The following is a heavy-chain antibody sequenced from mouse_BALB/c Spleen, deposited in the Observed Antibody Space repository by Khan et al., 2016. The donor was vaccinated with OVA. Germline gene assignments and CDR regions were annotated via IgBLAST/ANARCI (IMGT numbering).Heavy chain of an antibody. Sequence: VQLKESGPELVKPGASVKMSCKASGYTFTSYIMHWVKQKPGQGLECIGYIYPYNDGTKYNEKFKGKATLSSDKSSSTAHMELSSLTSEDSAVYYCARGGFGSFAYWGQGTLVTVSA. V-gene: IGHV1S136*01. J-gene: IGHJ3*01. CDR3: ARGGFGSFAY. CDR1: GYTFTSYI. D-gene: IGHD2-2*01. CDR2: IYPYNDGT.